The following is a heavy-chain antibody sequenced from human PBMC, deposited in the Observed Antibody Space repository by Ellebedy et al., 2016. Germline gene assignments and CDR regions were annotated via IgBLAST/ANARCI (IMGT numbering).Heavy chain of an antibody. CDR1: GFPFRTFS. Sequence: GESLKISXEASGFPFRTFSMNWVRQAPGKGLEWVSSISSRSTYIYYADSVKGRFTISRDNAKNSLYLQTNSLRADDTAVYYCARGPGYLVDYWGQGTLVTVSS. CDR3: ARGPGYLVDY. V-gene: IGHV3-21*06. J-gene: IGHJ4*02. D-gene: IGHD2-15*01. CDR2: ISSRSTYI.